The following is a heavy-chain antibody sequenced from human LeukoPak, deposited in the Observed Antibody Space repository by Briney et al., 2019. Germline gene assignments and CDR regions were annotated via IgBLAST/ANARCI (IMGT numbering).Heavy chain of an antibody. Sequence: PSGTLSLTCAVSGGSISSSNWWSWVRQPPGKGLEWIGEIYHSGSTNYNPSLKSRVTISVDKSKNQFSLKPSSVTAADTAVYYCARGNRYCSSTSCLNWFDPWGQGTLVTVSS. CDR2: IYHSGST. CDR1: GGSISSSNW. V-gene: IGHV4-4*02. J-gene: IGHJ5*02. D-gene: IGHD2-2*01. CDR3: ARGNRYCSSTSCLNWFDP.